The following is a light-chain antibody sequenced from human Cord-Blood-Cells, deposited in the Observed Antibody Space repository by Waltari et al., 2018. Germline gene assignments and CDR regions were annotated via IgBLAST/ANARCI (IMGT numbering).Light chain of an antibody. CDR1: SSADGGYNY. CDR2: EVS. CDR3: SSYTSSSTLV. V-gene: IGLV2-14*01. J-gene: IGLJ1*01. Sequence: QSALTQPASVSGSPGQSITISCTGTSSADGGYNYVSWYQQHPGKAPKLMIYEVSTRPPGVSNRFAGSKTGNTASLTISGLQAEDEADYYCSSYTSSSTLVFGTGTKVTVL.